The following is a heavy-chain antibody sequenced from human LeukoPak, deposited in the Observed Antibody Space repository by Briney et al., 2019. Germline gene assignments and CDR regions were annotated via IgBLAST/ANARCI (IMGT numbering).Heavy chain of an antibody. CDR2: INHSGST. CDR3: ARVKTYYDYVWGSYRPSDAFDI. V-gene: IGHV4-34*01. Sequence: SETLSLTCAVYGGSFSGYYWSWIRQPPGKGLEWIGEINHSGSTNYNPSLKSRVTISVDTSKNQFPLKLSSVTAADTAVYYCARVKTYYDYVWGSYRPSDAFDIWGQGTMVTVSS. J-gene: IGHJ3*02. D-gene: IGHD3-16*02. CDR1: GGSFSGYY.